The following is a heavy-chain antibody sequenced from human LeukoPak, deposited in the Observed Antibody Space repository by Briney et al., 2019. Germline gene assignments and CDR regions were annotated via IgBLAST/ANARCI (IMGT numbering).Heavy chain of an antibody. CDR2: INTGNSNT. D-gene: IGHD2-8*01. CDR3: ARAYCTNGVCAEWFDP. V-gene: IGHV1-3*04. CDR1: GYTFTSYT. Sequence: GASVKVSCKASGYTFTSYTIHWVRQAPGQRLEWMGWINTGNSNTKYSQKFQGRVTITRDTSASTAYMELSSLRSEDTAVYYCARAYCTNGVCAEWFDPWGQGTLVTVSS. J-gene: IGHJ5*02.